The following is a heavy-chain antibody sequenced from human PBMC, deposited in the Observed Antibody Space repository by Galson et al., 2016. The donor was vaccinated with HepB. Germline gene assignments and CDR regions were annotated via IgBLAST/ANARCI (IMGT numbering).Heavy chain of an antibody. CDR1: GGTFSSSA. V-gene: IGHV1-69*13. Sequence: SVKVSCKASGGTFSSSAVNWVRQAPGQGLEWMGGIIPIFGTPDYAQKFQGRVTITADESTSTAYMELSSLRSEDTAVYYCARGFGEPRVFHYWGQGTLVTVSS. CDR2: IIPIFGTP. J-gene: IGHJ4*02. D-gene: IGHD3-10*01. CDR3: ARGFGEPRVFHY.